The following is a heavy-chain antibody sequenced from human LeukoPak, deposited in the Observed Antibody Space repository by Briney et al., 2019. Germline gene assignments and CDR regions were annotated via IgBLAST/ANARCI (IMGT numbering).Heavy chain of an antibody. V-gene: IGHV4-4*07. D-gene: IGHD3-10*01. Sequence: PSETLSLTCTVSGGSISGYYWSWIRQPAGRGLEWVGRVYSSGSTNYNPSLKSRVTMSVDTSKNQLSLNLSSVTAADTAVYYCAKDSRGTDSDAFDIWGQGTMVTVSS. CDR2: VYSSGST. CDR3: AKDSRGTDSDAFDI. CDR1: GGSISGYY. J-gene: IGHJ3*02.